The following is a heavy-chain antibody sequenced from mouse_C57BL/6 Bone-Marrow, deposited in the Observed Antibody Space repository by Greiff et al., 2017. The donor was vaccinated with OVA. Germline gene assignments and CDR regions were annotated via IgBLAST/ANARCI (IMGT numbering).Heavy chain of an antibody. CDR2: IYPRSGNT. D-gene: IGHD2-4*01. CDR3: ARYVGLPAWFAY. J-gene: IGHJ3*01. V-gene: IGHV1-81*01. Sequence: QVQLKESGAELARPGASVKLSCKASGYTFTSYGISWVKQRTGQGLEWIGEIYPRSGNTYYNEKFKGKATLTADKSSSTAYMELRSLTSEDSAVYFCARYVGLPAWFAYWGQGTLVTVSA. CDR1: GYTFTSYG.